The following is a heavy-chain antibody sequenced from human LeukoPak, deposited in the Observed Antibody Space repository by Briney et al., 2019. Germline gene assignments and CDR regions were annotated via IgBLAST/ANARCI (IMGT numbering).Heavy chain of an antibody. V-gene: IGHV5-51*01. Sequence: GESLKISCQGSGYRFSDYWIAWVRQMPGEGLECMGIIYPGDSDTRYSPSFQGQVTISADRSITTAYLQWSSLEASDTAMYYCARLTRNTTTWYGFDYWGQGTLVTVSS. J-gene: IGHJ4*02. CDR3: ARLTRNTTTWYGFDY. CDR2: IYPGDSDT. CDR1: GYRFSDYW. D-gene: IGHD6-13*01.